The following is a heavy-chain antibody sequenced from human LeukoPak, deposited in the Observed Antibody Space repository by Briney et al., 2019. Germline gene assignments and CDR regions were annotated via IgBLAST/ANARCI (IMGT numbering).Heavy chain of an antibody. Sequence: ASVKVSCKASGYTFTKYAMNWVRQAPGQRLEWMGWINAGNGKTKSSQRFQGRVTITRDTSASTAYMELNSLRSEDTAVYYCARGIWSSHNKEYYFDYWGQGSLVTVSS. CDR3: ARGIWSSHNKEYYFDY. CDR2: INAGNGKT. D-gene: IGHD2-21*01. J-gene: IGHJ4*02. CDR1: GYTFTKYA. V-gene: IGHV1-3*01.